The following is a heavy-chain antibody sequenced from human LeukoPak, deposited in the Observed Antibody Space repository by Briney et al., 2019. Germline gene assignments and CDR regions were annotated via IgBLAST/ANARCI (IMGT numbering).Heavy chain of an antibody. CDR1: GGTFTSYA. J-gene: IGHJ3*02. D-gene: IGHD4/OR15-4a*01. CDR2: IITIFGTA. CDR3: GRGTNLIHGAFDI. V-gene: IGHV1-69*05. Sequence: ASVKVSSKASGGTFTSYAISWVRQAPGEGLEWRGRIITIFGTANYAQKFQGRVTITTDEPTSTPNMELSSRRSGGTPAYYCGRGTNLIHGAFDIWGQGTMVTVSS.